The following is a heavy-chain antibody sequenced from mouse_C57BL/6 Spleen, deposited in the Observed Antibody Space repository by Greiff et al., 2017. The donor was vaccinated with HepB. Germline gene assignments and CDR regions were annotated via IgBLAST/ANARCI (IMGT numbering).Heavy chain of an antibody. D-gene: IGHD1-1*01. CDR1: GYAFSSSW. J-gene: IGHJ1*03. V-gene: IGHV1-82*01. CDR2: IYPGDGDT. CDR3: ARDGDYGSSYVWYFDV. Sequence: QVQLQHSGPELVKPGASVKISCKASGYAFSSSWMNWVKQRPGKGLEWIGRIYPGDGDTNYNGKFKGKATLTADKSSSTAYMQLSSLTSEDSAVYFCARDGDYGSSYVWYFDVWGTGTTVTVSS.